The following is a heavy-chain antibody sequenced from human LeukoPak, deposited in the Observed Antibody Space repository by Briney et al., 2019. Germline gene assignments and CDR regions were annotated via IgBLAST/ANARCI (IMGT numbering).Heavy chain of an antibody. CDR2: ISSSSSYI. V-gene: IGHV3-21*01. Sequence: GGSLRLSCAASGFTFRSYSMNWVRQAPGKGLEWVSSISSSSSYIYYADSVKGRFTISRDNAKNPLYLQMNSLRAEDTAVYYCASLGYYYDSSGSNDYWGQGTLVTVSS. CDR3: ASLGYYYDSSGSNDY. CDR1: GFTFRSYS. D-gene: IGHD3-22*01. J-gene: IGHJ4*02.